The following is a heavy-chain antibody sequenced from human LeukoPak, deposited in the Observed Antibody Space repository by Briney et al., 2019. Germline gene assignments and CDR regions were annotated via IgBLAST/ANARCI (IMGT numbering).Heavy chain of an antibody. Sequence: SETLSLTCTVSGGSIRTYYWSWIRQPAGKALEWIGRIHTSGSTDYNPSLESRVSMSVDTSKNQFSLKLRSVTAADTAVYYCAREGSMTARPFVSIDYWGQGSLVTVSS. V-gene: IGHV4-4*07. D-gene: IGHD6-6*01. CDR3: AREGSMTARPFVSIDY. J-gene: IGHJ4*02. CDR2: IHTSGST. CDR1: GGSIRTYY.